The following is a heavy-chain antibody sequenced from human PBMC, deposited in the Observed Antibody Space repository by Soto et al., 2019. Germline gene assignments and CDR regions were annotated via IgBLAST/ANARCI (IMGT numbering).Heavy chain of an antibody. D-gene: IGHD6-13*01. J-gene: IGHJ4*02. V-gene: IGHV3-9*01. Sequence: GGSLRLSCAASGFTFGDYAMHWVRQAPGKGLEWVSGISCNSGSIGYADSVKGRFTISRDNAKNSLYLQMNSLRAEDSALYYCSKDLYSSCWCYFDYWGQGSLVTVSS. CDR3: SKDLYSSCWCYFDY. CDR2: ISCNSGSI. CDR1: GFTFGDYA.